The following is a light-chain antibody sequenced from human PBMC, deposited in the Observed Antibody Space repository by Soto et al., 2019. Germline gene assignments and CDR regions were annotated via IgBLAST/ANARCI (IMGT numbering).Light chain of an antibody. CDR2: DAS. Sequence: EIVLTQSPATLSLSLGERATLSCRASQSVSSYLAWYQQKPGQAPRLLIYDASNRATGIPARFSGSGSGTDFTLTISSLEPEDFAVYYCQQRSNWPFIFTFGPGTKVDIK. J-gene: IGKJ3*01. CDR3: QQRSNWPFIFT. CDR1: QSVSSY. V-gene: IGKV3-11*01.